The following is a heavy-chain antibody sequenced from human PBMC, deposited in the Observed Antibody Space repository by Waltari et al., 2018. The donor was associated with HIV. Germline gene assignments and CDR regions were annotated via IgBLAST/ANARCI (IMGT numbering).Heavy chain of an antibody. CDR2: IYWSDDK. V-gene: IGHV2-5*01. Sequence: QITLKASGPMLVKPTQTLTLTCTSSGVSLSTSGVGVGWIRPPPRKALEWLALIYWSDDKHYSPSLKTRLTITKDTSKNQVALTMTNVDPVDTATYYCAHSTLYYDFWSGYPPLDYWGQGTLVTVSS. CDR1: GVSLSTSGVG. CDR3: AHSTLYYDFWSGYPPLDY. D-gene: IGHD3-3*01. J-gene: IGHJ4*02.